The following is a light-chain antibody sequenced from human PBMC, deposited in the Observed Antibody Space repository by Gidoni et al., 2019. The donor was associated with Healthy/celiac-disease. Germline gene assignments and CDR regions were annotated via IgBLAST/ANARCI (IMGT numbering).Light chain of an antibody. J-gene: IGKJ2*01. V-gene: IGKV1-5*03. CDR2: KAS. CDR1: QSISSW. CDR3: QQYHSYST. Sequence: DIPMTQPPSTRSASVVDRVTITCRASQSISSWLAWYQQKPEKTPKLLFYKASSLESGVPSRFSGSGSGTDFTLTISGLQPDDFATYYCQQYHSYSTFGQGTQLEIK.